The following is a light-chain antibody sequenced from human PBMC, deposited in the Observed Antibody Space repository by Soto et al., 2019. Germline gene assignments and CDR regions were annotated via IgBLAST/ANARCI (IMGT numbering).Light chain of an antibody. CDR2: EVS. J-gene: IGLJ1*01. V-gene: IGLV2-14*01. CDR1: SSDVGGYNY. Sequence: QSALTQPASVSGSPGQSITISCTGTSSDVGGYNYVSWYQQHPGNAPKLMIYEVSNRPSGVSNRFSGSKSGNTASLTIFGLQAEDEADYYCGSYTTSSAPYLFGTGTKVTVL. CDR3: GSYTTSSAPYL.